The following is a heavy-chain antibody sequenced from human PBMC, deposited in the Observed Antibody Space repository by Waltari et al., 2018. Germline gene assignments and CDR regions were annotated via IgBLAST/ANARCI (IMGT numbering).Heavy chain of an antibody. Sequence: EVQVLESGGGLVQPGGSLRISCAASVFIFNNYAINWVRQAPGKGLEWVSGINGYGDKTYYADSVKGRFTLSRDNSRNTLSLQMNSLRAEDTAVYYCAKAHFYDTSGYIEHWGQGTLVTVSS. CDR1: VFIFNNYA. D-gene: IGHD3-22*01. CDR3: AKAHFYDTSGYIEH. V-gene: IGHV3-23*01. J-gene: IGHJ5*02. CDR2: INGYGDKT.